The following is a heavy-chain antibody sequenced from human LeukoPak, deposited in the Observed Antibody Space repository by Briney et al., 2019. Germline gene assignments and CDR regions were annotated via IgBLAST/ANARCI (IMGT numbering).Heavy chain of an antibody. CDR1: GFTFSSYE. D-gene: IGHD2-15*01. CDR3: AKDEGYCNGGSCRDALDI. Sequence: QPGGSLRLSCAASGFTFSSYEMNWVRQAPGKGLEWVSYISSSGSTIYYADSVKGRFTISRDNAKNSLYLQMNSLRAEDTAIYYCAKDEGYCNGGSCRDALDIWGQGTMVTVSS. V-gene: IGHV3-48*03. J-gene: IGHJ3*02. CDR2: ISSSGSTI.